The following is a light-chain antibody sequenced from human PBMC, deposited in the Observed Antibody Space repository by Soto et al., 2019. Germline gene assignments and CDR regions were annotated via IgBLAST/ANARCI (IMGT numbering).Light chain of an antibody. CDR1: SSDIGAYIY. J-gene: IGLJ1*01. V-gene: IGLV2-8*01. Sequence: SVLTQPPSASGSPGQSVTISCTGTSSDIGAYIYVSWYQQHPGKAPKLMISEVSRRPSGVPERFSGSKSGNTASLTVSGLQADDEAHYYCSLYAGSNNFVFGTGTKVT. CDR3: SLYAGSNNFV. CDR2: EVS.